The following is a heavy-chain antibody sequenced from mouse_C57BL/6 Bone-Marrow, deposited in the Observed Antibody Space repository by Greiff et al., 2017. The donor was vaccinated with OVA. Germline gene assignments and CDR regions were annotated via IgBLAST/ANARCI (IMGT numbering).Heavy chain of an antibody. CDR3: APYDSSSYWYFDV. CDR1: GFNIKDYY. CDR2: IDPEDGET. Sequence: VQLQQSGAELVKPGASVKLSCTASGFNIKDYYMHWVKQRTEQGLEWIGRIDPEDGETKYAPKFQGKATISADTSSNTAYLQLSSLTSEDTAVYYCAPYDSSSYWYFDVWGTGTTVTVSS. J-gene: IGHJ1*03. D-gene: IGHD1-1*01. V-gene: IGHV14-2*01.